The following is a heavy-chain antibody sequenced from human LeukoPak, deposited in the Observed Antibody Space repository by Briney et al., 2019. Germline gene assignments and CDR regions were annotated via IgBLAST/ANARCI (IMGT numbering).Heavy chain of an antibody. CDR2: IYHSGST. V-gene: IGHV4-30-2*01. Sequence: SETLSLTCTVSGGSISSGGYYWSWIRQPPGKGLEWIGYIYHSGSTYYNPSLKSRVTISVDRSKNQFSLKLSSVTAADTAVYYCARGRAAAGTVGFDYWGQGTLVTVSS. D-gene: IGHD6-13*01. CDR3: ARGRAAAGTVGFDY. J-gene: IGHJ4*02. CDR1: GGSISSGGYY.